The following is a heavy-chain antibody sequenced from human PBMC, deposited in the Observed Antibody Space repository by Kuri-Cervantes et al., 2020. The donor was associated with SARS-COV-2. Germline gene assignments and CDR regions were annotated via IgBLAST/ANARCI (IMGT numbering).Heavy chain of an antibody. D-gene: IGHD6-19*01. CDR2: INSDGSST. Sequence: GGSLRLSCAASGFTFSSYWMHWVRQAPGKGLVWVSRINSDGSSTSYADSVKGRFTISRDNAKNTLYLQMNSLRAEDTAVYYCAKGHNSGWHKPPIDYWGQGALVTVSS. CDR1: GFTFSSYW. CDR3: AKGHNSGWHKPPIDY. V-gene: IGHV3-74*01. J-gene: IGHJ4*02.